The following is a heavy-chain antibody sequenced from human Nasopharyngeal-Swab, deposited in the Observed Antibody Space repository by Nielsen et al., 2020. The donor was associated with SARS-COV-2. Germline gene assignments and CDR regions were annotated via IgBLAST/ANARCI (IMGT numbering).Heavy chain of an antibody. V-gene: IGHV1-2*04. CDR2: INPNSGGT. D-gene: IGHD6-13*01. J-gene: IGHJ6*03. CDR1: GYTFTGYY. Sequence: ASVKVSCKASGYTFTGYYMHWVRQAPGQGLEWMGWINPNSGGTNYAQKFQDWVTMTRDTSISTAYMELSRLRSDDTAVYYCARDGIAAADLGSGYYYYYMDVWGKGTTVTVSS. CDR3: ARDGIAAADLGSGYYYYYMDV.